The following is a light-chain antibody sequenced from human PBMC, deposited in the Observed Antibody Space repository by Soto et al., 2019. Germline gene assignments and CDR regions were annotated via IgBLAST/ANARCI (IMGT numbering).Light chain of an antibody. J-gene: IGLJ1*01. CDR1: SSDVGAYNS. V-gene: IGLV2-14*01. CDR3: SSYTSSSTLV. Sequence: QSALTQPASVSGSPGQSITISCTGTSSDVGAYNSVAWYQHNPGKAPKLMIYDVSNRPSGVSSRFSGSKSANTASLSISGLQADDEADYYCSSYTSSSTLVFGTGTQLTV. CDR2: DVS.